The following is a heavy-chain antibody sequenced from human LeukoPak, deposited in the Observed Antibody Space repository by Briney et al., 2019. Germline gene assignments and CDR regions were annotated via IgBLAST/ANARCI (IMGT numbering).Heavy chain of an antibody. CDR3: ARDQSPGSYYYYYGMDV. CDR1: GFTFSDYY. Sequence: EGSLRHSCAASGFTFSDYYMSWIRQAPGKGLEWVSYISSSGSTIYYADSVRGRFTISRDNAKNSLYLQMNSLRAEDTAVYYCARDQSPGSYYYYYGMDVWGQGTTVTVSS. J-gene: IGHJ6*02. CDR2: ISSSGSTI. D-gene: IGHD3-10*01. V-gene: IGHV3-11*01.